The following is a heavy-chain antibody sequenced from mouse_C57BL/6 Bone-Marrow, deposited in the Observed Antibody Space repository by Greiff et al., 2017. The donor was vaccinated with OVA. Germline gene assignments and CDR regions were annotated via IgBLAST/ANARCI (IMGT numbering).Heavy chain of an antibody. Sequence: VQLQQSGPELVKPGASVKISCKASGYAFSSSWMNWVKQRPGKGLEWIGRIYPGDGDTNYNGKFKGKATLTADKSSSTAYTQLSSLTSEDSAVYFCARHEDGYYASYFDYWGQGTTLTVSS. CDR3: ARHEDGYYASYFDY. CDR1: GYAFSSSW. J-gene: IGHJ2*01. CDR2: IYPGDGDT. D-gene: IGHD2-3*01. V-gene: IGHV1-82*01.